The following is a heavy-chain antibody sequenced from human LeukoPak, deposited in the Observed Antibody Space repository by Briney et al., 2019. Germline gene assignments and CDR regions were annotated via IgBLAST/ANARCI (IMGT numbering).Heavy chain of an antibody. J-gene: IGHJ3*02. CDR1: GVTFSSYA. V-gene: IGHV3-23*01. D-gene: IGHD4-17*01. CDR3: AKDRSDYGGYPPGAFDI. Sequence: GGSLRLSCAASGVTFSSYAMSWARQAPGKGLEWVSAVSGSGVSTYYADSVRGRFSISRDNSKNTLYLQMNGLRAEDTAVYYCAKDRSDYGGYPPGAFDIWGQGTMVTVSS. CDR2: VSGSGVST.